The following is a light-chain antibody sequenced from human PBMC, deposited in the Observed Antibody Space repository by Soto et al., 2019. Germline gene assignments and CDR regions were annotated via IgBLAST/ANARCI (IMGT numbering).Light chain of an antibody. J-gene: IGLJ1*01. Sequence: VLTQSPSVSGAPGQRVTISCTGGGSNIGADYEVHWYQQLPGTAPKLLIYGNTNRPSGVPDRFSGSKSGSSASLAITGLQAEDEAEYYCQSYDSTLKGCVFGTGTKLTVL. CDR2: GNT. CDR3: QSYDSTLKGCV. CDR1: GSNIGADYE. V-gene: IGLV1-40*01.